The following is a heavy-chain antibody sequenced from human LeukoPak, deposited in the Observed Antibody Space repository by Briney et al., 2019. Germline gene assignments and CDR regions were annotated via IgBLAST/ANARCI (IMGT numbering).Heavy chain of an antibody. D-gene: IGHD1-26*01. CDR1: GFIFDDFA. J-gene: IGHJ4*02. Sequence: GGSLRLSCAASGFIFDDFAMHWVRQGPGKGLDWVSGISWNSGTIGYADSVKGRFTISRDNAQNSLYLQMNSLRAEDTAIYYCVRDRGTYRPIDYWGQGTLVTVSS. CDR3: VRDRGTYRPIDY. V-gene: IGHV3-9*01. CDR2: ISWNSGTI.